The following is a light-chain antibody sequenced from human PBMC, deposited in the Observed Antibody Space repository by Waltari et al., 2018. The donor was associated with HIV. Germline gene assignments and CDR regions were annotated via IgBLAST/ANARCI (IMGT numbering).Light chain of an antibody. CDR1: CGSVSSASY. V-gene: IGLV8-61*01. CDR3: LLYMASGRV. J-gene: IGLJ3*02. CDR2: NTD. Sequence: QTVVTQEPSFSVSPGGTITLTCGLSCGSVSSASYPSWYQQTTGQPPRTLIYNTDTRSSGVPDRFSGSIVGNKAALTITGAQSEDESDYYCLLYMASGRVFGGGTRLTVL.